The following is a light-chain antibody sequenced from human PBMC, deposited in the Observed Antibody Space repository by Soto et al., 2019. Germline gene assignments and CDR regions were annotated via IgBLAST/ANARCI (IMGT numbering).Light chain of an antibody. V-gene: IGLV2-14*01. CDR2: EVT. Sequence: QSVLTQPPCVSGPPGQSITISCTGTSSDVGGYNYVSWYQQHPGKAPKLMIYEVTNRPSGVSNRFSGSKSGNTASLTISGLQAEDEADYYCSSYTSSNTYVFGTGTKVTVL. CDR3: SSYTSSNTYV. J-gene: IGLJ1*01. CDR1: SSDVGGYNY.